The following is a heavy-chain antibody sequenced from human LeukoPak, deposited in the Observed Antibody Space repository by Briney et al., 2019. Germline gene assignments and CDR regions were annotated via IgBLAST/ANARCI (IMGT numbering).Heavy chain of an antibody. V-gene: IGHV3-7*04. Sequence: GGSLRLSCVASGFPFSSYWMTWVRQAPEKRLEWVDNIKQDGSKKSYVDSVKGRFTISRDNAKNSLYLQMNSLRAEDTAIYYCTRVGYIDEGIDYWGQGTLVTVSS. J-gene: IGHJ4*02. D-gene: IGHD5-24*01. CDR2: IKQDGSKK. CDR1: GFPFSSYW. CDR3: TRVGYIDEGIDY.